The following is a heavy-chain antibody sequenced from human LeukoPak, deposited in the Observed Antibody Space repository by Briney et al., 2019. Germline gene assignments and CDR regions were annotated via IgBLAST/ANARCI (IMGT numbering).Heavy chain of an antibody. CDR3: ATHNYDSSGYYPLDDAFDI. Sequence: GASVKVSCKASGFTFTSSAVQWVRQARGQRLEWIGWIVVGSGNTNYAQKFQERVTITRDMSTSTAYMELSSLRSEDTAVYYCATHNYDSSGYYPLDDAFDIWGQGTMVTVSS. CDR2: IVVGSGNT. CDR1: GFTFTSSA. D-gene: IGHD3-22*01. V-gene: IGHV1-58*01. J-gene: IGHJ3*02.